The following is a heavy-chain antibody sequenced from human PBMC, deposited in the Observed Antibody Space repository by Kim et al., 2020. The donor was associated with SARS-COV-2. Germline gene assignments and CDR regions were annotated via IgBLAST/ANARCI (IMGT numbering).Heavy chain of an antibody. CDR3: ARDSYCSSTSCYSAKVTRYLYYYYGMDV. CDR1: GYTFTSYA. Sequence: ASVKVSCKASGYTFTSYAMHWVRQAPGQRLEWMGWINAGNGNTKYSQKFQGRVTITRDTSASTAYMELSSLRSEDTAVYYCARDSYCSSTSCYSAKVTRYLYYYYGMDVWGQGTTVTVSS. D-gene: IGHD2-2*01. J-gene: IGHJ6*02. CDR2: INAGNGNT. V-gene: IGHV1-3*01.